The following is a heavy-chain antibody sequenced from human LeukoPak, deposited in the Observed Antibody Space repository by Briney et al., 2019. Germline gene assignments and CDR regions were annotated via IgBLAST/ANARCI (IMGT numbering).Heavy chain of an antibody. CDR3: ARVGSTDSPHAFDI. CDR2: INSDGTMT. Sequence: GGSLIVSCAASGFTFSSYWMDWVRQAPGKGLVWVSGINSDGTMTRYAESVKGRFTISRDNAKSTLYLQMNSLRAEDTAVYYCARVGSTDSPHAFDIWGQGTTVTVSS. D-gene: IGHD3-22*01. CDR1: GFTFSSYW. J-gene: IGHJ3*02. V-gene: IGHV3-74*01.